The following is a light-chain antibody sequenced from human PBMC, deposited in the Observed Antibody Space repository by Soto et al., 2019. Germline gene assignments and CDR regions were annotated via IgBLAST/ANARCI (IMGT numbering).Light chain of an antibody. CDR2: AAS. J-gene: IGKJ3*01. CDR1: QDIRDY. V-gene: IGKV1-27*01. Sequence: DIQMTQSPSSLSASVGHRVTITCRASQDIRDYLVWYQQRPGKVPSLLIYAASTLQSGVPSRFSGSGFGTDFTLTISSLQCEDVATYYCQKYGGAPYTFGPGTKVDLK. CDR3: QKYGGAPYT.